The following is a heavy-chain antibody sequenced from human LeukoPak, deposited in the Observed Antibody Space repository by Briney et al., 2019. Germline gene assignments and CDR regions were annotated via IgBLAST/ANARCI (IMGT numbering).Heavy chain of an antibody. CDR2: ISAYNGDT. J-gene: IGHJ4*02. V-gene: IGHV1-18*01. CDR3: ARGRLGSSSGGSCYPVDD. D-gene: IGHD2-15*01. CDR1: GYTFTDYG. Sequence: GASVNVSCKASGYTFTDYGLSWVRQAPGQGLEWMGWISAYNGDTNYAQKLQGRVTMTTDTSTSTAYMELRSLRSDDTAVYYCARGRLGSSSGGSCYPVDDWGQGTLVTVSS.